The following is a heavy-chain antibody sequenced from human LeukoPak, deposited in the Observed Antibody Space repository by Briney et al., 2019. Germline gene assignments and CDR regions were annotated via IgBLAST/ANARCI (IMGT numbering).Heavy chain of an antibody. Sequence: GGSLRLSCAVSGFTFSNYWMTWVRQAPGKGLEWVANIKHDGSEKYYVDSVKVRFTISRDNAKNSLYLQMNSLRAEDTAVYYCARYAGANAFDIWGRGTMVTVSS. V-gene: IGHV3-7*04. CDR3: ARYAGANAFDI. J-gene: IGHJ3*02. D-gene: IGHD2-2*01. CDR2: IKHDGSEK. CDR1: GFTFSNYW.